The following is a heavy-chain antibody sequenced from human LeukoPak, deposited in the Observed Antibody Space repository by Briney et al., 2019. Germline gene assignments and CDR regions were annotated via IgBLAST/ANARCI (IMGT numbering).Heavy chain of an antibody. CDR2: ISYDGSNK. CDR3: ARDGDSSDGYFY. J-gene: IGHJ4*02. D-gene: IGHD5-24*01. V-gene: IGHV3-30-3*01. Sequence: PGGSLRLSCAASGFTFSNYAMHWVRQAPGKGLEWVAVISYDGSNKYYADSVKGRFTVSRDNSKNTLYLQMNSLRVEDTALYYCARDGDSSDGYFYWGQGTLVTVSS. CDR1: GFTFSNYA.